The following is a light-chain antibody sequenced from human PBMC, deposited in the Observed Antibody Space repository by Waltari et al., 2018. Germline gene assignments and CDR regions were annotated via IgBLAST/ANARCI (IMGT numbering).Light chain of an antibody. CDR3: AAWDDSLNGVV. CDR1: SPNNGSNT. V-gene: IGLV1-44*01. CDR2: SNN. J-gene: IGLJ2*01. Sequence: QSVLTQPPSASGTPGQRVTISCSGSSPNNGSNTVNWYQQLPGTAPKLLIYSNNQRPSGVPDRFSGSKSGTSASLAISGLQSEDEADYYCAAWDDSLNGVVFGGGTKLTVL.